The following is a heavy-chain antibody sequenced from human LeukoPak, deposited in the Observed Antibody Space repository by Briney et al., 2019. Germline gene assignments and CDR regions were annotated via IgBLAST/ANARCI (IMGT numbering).Heavy chain of an antibody. J-gene: IGHJ3*02. CDR1: GGSFSGYY. V-gene: IGHV4-34*01. CDR3: ARTDYYDSSGYYYMPSDAFDI. D-gene: IGHD3-22*01. CDR2: INHSGSA. Sequence: SETLSLTGAVYGGSFSGYYWSWIRQPPGKGLEWIGEINHSGSANYNPSLKSRVTISVDTSKNQFSLKLSSVTAADAAVYYCARTDYYDSSGYYYMPSDAFDIWGQGTMVTVSS.